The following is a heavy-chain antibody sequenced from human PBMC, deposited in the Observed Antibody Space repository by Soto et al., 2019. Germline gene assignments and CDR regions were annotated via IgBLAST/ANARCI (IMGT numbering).Heavy chain of an antibody. V-gene: IGHV3-64*01. D-gene: IGHD5-12*01. J-gene: IGHJ4*02. CDR3: ARDLGSGYEISPYYFDY. CDR2: ISSNGGST. Sequence: GESLKISCAASGFTFSSYAMHWVRQAPGKGLEYVSAISSNGGSTYYANSVKGRFTISRDNSKNTLYLQMGSLRAEDMAVYYCARDLGSGYEISPYYFDYWGQGTLVTVSS. CDR1: GFTFSSYA.